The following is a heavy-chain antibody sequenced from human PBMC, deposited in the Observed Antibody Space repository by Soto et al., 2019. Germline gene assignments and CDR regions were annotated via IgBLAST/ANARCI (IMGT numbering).Heavy chain of an antibody. CDR2: ISAYNGDT. V-gene: IGHV1-18*01. Sequence: QVQLVQSGAEVKKPGASVKVSCKASGYTFTNYGISWVRQAPGQGLEWMAWISAYNGDTYYAQNLQGRVTVTTDTSTNTAYMELRSLRFDDTAVHYSARQGKNKYSGMEVWGPGTTVPVSS. J-gene: IGHJ6*02. D-gene: IGHD3-10*01. CDR3: ARQGKNKYSGMEV. CDR1: GYTFTNYG.